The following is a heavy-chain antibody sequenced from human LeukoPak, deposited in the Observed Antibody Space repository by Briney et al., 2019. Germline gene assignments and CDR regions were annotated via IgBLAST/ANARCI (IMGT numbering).Heavy chain of an antibody. CDR3: AKGAEIDH. J-gene: IGHJ4*02. V-gene: IGHV3-23*01. CDR2: MTGPADTT. CDR1: GFNFNNFA. Sequence: PAGSLTLSCAASGFNFNNFAMSWVRHAPGKGPEWLSAMTGPADTTYYAESLKGRFTISRDYSKSMVYLQMNSLRVEDTAIYYCAKGAEIDHWGQGTLAIVSS.